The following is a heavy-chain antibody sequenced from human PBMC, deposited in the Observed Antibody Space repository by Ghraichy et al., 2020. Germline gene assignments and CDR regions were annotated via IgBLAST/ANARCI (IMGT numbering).Heavy chain of an antibody. D-gene: IGHD6-19*01. J-gene: IGHJ2*01. CDR1: GGSISSYY. CDR3: ARGDEQWLVSSWYFDL. V-gene: IGHV4-59*01. CDR2: IYYSGST. Sequence: SETLSLTCTVSGGSISSYYWSWIRQPPGKGLEWIGYIYYSGSTNYNPSLKSRVTISVDTSKNQFSLKLSSVTAADTAVYYCARGDEQWLVSSWYFDLWGRGTLVTVSS.